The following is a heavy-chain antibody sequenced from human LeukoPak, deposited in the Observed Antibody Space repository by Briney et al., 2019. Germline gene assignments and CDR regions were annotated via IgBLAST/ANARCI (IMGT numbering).Heavy chain of an antibody. CDR2: IYYSGST. D-gene: IGHD3-22*01. CDR3: ARTPYYYDSSGYSLYDAFDI. V-gene: IGHV4-61*05. Sequence: SETLSLTCTVSGGSISSSSYYWSWIRQPPGKGLEWIGFIYYSGSTNYNPSLKSRVTISVNTSKNQFSLKLSSVTAADTAVYYCARTPYYYDSSGYSLYDAFDIWGQGTMVTVSS. J-gene: IGHJ3*02. CDR1: GGSISSSSYY.